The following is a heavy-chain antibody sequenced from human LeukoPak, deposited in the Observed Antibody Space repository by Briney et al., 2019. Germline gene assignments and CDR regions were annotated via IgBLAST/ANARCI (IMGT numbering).Heavy chain of an antibody. CDR3: ARDRGAPDSFDL. V-gene: IGHV3-74*01. Sequence: PGGPLRLSCATSGFTFSVYWMYWVRQAPGKGLVWVSRISSDGSSTTYADSVKGRFTMSRNNAKNTLYLQMSSLRAEDTAVYYCARDRGAPDSFDLWGLGTMVTVSS. CDR1: GFTFSVYW. CDR2: ISSDGSST. D-gene: IGHD3-10*01. J-gene: IGHJ3*01.